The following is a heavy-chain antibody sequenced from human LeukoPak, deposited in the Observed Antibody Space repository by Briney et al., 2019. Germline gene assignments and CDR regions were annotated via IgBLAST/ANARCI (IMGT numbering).Heavy chain of an antibody. CDR1: GYTFTSYG. J-gene: IGHJ4*02. D-gene: IGHD3-3*01. Sequence: ASVKVSCKASGYTFTSYGISWVRQAPGQGLEWMGWISAYNGNTNYAQKLQGRVTMTTDTSTSTAYMELRSLRSDDKAVYYCAGQLRFLTAHPPDYWGQGTLVTVSS. CDR2: ISAYNGNT. V-gene: IGHV1-18*01. CDR3: AGQLRFLTAHPPDY.